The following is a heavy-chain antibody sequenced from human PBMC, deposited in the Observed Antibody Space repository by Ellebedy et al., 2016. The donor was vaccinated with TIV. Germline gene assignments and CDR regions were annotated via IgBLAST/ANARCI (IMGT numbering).Heavy chain of an antibody. CDR1: GYTFTSYY. Sequence: ASVKVSCKASGYTFTSYYMHWVRQAPGQGLEWMGGIIPIFGTANYAQKFQGRVTITADESTSTAYMELSSLRSEDTAVYYCARSSGSYYRGYGMDVWGQGTTVTVSS. CDR2: IIPIFGTA. V-gene: IGHV1-69*13. D-gene: IGHD1-26*01. J-gene: IGHJ6*02. CDR3: ARSSGSYYRGYGMDV.